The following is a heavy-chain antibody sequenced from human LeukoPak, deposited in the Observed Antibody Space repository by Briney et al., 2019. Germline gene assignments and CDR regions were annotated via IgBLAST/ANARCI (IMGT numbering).Heavy chain of an antibody. J-gene: IGHJ4*02. CDR1: GFTFSSYG. CDR2: ISYDGSNK. CDR3: APGYYYDSSGSNPATNTDY. D-gene: IGHD3-22*01. V-gene: IGHV3-30*03. Sequence: QPGGSLRLSCAASGFTFSSYGMHWVRQAPGKGLEWVAVISYDGSNKYYADSVKGRFTISRDNSKNTLYLQMNSLRAEDTAVYYCAPGYYYDSSGSNPATNTDYWGQGTLVTVSS.